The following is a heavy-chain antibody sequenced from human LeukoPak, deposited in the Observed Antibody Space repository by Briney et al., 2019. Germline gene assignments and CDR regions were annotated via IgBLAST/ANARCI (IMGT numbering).Heavy chain of an antibody. CDR2: INPNSGGT. Sequence: ASVKVSCKASGYTFTSYGISWVRQAPGQGLEWMGWINPNSGGTNYAQKFQGRVTMTRDTSISTAYMELSRLRSDDTAVYYCARSIAAAGTGDYWGQGTLVTVSS. J-gene: IGHJ4*02. V-gene: IGHV1-2*02. CDR1: GYTFTSYG. D-gene: IGHD6-13*01. CDR3: ARSIAAAGTGDY.